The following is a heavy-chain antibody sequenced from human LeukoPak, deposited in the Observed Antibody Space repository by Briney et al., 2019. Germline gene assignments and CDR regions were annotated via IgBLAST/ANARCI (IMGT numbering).Heavy chain of an antibody. V-gene: IGHV1-46*01. J-gene: IGHJ4*02. D-gene: IGHD5-18*01. CDR3: ARSGVDTAMANDY. CDR1: GYTFTSYY. CDR2: INPSGGST. Sequence: ASVKVSCKASGYTFTSYYMHWVRQAPGQGLEWMGIINPSGGSTSYAQKFQGRVTMTRDMSTSTVYMELSRLRSEDTAVYYCARSGVDTAMANDYWGQGTLVTVSS.